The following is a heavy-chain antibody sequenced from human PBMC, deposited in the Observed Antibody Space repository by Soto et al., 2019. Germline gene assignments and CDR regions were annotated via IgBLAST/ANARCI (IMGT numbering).Heavy chain of an antibody. D-gene: IGHD3-22*01. CDR1: GFAFDYSA. V-gene: IGHV3-9*01. CDR3: PKDLSYYHSTGSFGN. CDR2: ISWKSGSI. J-gene: IGHJ4*02. Sequence: CGCLRLSCAACGFAFDYSAIHWVRQAQGKGLEWVSGISWKSGSIGYADSVKGPVTISRDNARRSLYLEMNSLRAEDSPLCYCPKDLSYYHSTGSFGNWGEAILVTVCS.